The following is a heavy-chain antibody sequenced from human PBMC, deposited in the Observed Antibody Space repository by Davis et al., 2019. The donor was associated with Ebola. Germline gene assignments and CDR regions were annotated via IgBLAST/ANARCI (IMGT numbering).Heavy chain of an antibody. CDR1: GFTFSSYG. V-gene: IGHV3-30*03. CDR2: ISYDGSNK. J-gene: IGHJ5*02. Sequence: GESLKISCAASGFTFSSYGMHWVRQAPGKGLEWVAVISYDGSNKYYADSVKGRFTISRDNSKNTLYLQMNSLRAEDTAVYYCARDSVQWLVRGWFDPWGQGTLVTVSS. D-gene: IGHD6-19*01. CDR3: ARDSVQWLVRGWFDP.